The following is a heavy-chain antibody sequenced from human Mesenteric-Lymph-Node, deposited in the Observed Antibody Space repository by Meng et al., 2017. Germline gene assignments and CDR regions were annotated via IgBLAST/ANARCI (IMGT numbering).Heavy chain of an antibody. J-gene: IGHJ3*02. D-gene: IGHD7-27*01. CDR2: INPSGGST. V-gene: IGHV1-46*01. CDR1: GGTFSSYA. Sequence: ASVKVSCKASGGTFSSYAISWVRQAPGQGLEWMGIINPSGGSTSYAQKFQGRVTMTRDTSTSTVYMELSSLRSEDTAVYYCARELTGDFGAFDIWGQGTMVTVSS. CDR3: ARELTGDFGAFDI.